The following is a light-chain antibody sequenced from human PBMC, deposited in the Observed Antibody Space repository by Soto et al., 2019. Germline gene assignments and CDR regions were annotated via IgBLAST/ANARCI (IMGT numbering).Light chain of an antibody. CDR2: GAS. J-gene: IGKJ4*01. Sequence: EIVLTQSPGTLSLSPGEGATLSCRASQSVSSSFLAWYQQKPGQAPRLLIYGASSRAAGIPDGFSGSGSGADFTLTISSLEPEDFAVYYCQQYGSSPRTFGGGAKVEIK. CDR3: QQYGSSPRT. CDR1: QSVSSSF. V-gene: IGKV3-20*01.